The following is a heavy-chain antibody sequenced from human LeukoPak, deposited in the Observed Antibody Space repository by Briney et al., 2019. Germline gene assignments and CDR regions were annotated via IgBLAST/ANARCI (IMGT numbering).Heavy chain of an antibody. CDR1: GFTVSYNY. CDR3: ASCTVVVTAINSGYFDY. Sequence: PGGSLRLSCAASGFTVSYNYMNWLRQAPGKGLEWVSVIYRGGNTYYADSVKGRFTISRDNSKNTLYLDMNSLKAEDTAVYYCASCTVVVTAINSGYFDYWGQGTLVTVSS. CDR2: IYRGGNT. V-gene: IGHV3-66*01. D-gene: IGHD2-21*02. J-gene: IGHJ4*02.